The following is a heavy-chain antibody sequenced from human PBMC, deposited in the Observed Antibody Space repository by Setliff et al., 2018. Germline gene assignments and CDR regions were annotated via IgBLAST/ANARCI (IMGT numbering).Heavy chain of an antibody. CDR2: INQGGGEQ. CDR1: GFTFSSLW. D-gene: IGHD3-16*01. V-gene: IGHV3-7*03. Sequence: GGSLRLSCAASGFTFSSLWMSWVRQAPGKGLEWVANINQGGGEQFYVDSVKGRFTISRDNAKNSLYLQMTSLKTEDTGVYYCSTVAAYTGRNIGSRGTDAFHLWGQGTMVTVSS. J-gene: IGHJ3*01. CDR3: STVAAYTGRNIGSRGTDAFHL.